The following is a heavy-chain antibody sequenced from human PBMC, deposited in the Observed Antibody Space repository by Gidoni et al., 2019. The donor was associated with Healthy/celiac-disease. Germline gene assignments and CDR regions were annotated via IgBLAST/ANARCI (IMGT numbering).Heavy chain of an antibody. Sequence: QSGAEVKKPGAPVQASCKASGSTFTSYGISWVRQAPGQGLEWLGWISAYNDNTNYAQKLQGRVNMTTDTSTSTAYMELRSLRSDDTAVYYCARLIVGVPAAAADYWGQGTLVTVSS. D-gene: IGHD2-2*01. J-gene: IGHJ4*02. CDR3: ARLIVGVPAAAADY. CDR2: ISAYNDNT. V-gene: IGHV1-18*01. CDR1: GSTFTSYG.